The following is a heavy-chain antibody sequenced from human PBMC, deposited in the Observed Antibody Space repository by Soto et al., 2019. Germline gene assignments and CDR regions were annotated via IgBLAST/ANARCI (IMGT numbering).Heavy chain of an antibody. J-gene: IGHJ4*02. V-gene: IGHV3-33*01. Sequence: GGSLRLSCAASGFTFSSYGMHWVRQAPGKGLEWVAVIWYDGSNKYYADSVKGRFTISRDNSKNTLYLKMNSLRAEDTAVYYCARDRRAGRFGDDELDYWGQGTLVTVSS. CDR2: IWYDGSNK. CDR3: ARDRRAGRFGDDELDY. CDR1: GFTFSSYG. D-gene: IGHD3-10*01.